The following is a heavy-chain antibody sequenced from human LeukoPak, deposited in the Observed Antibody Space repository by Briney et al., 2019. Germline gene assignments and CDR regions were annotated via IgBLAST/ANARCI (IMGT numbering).Heavy chain of an antibody. CDR2: IRYDGNNK. Sequence: GGSLRLSCAASGFTFSTYGMHWVRQAPGKGLEWVTFIRYDGNNKYYADSVKGRFTVSRDISKNTLYLQMNSLRAEDTAVYYCAKDWAATGRRNWFDPWGQGTLVTVSS. CDR1: GFTFSTYG. D-gene: IGHD6-13*01. CDR3: AKDWAATGRRNWFDP. J-gene: IGHJ5*02. V-gene: IGHV3-30*02.